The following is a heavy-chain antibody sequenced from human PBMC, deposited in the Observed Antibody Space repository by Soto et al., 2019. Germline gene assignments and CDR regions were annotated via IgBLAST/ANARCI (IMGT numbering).Heavy chain of an antibody. CDR2: IKSETGGGTT. V-gene: IGHV3-15*07. CDR3: TTTYTGGSFYT. Sequence: EVQVVESRGGLVQPGKSLRLSCAASGFLFINAWMNWVRQAPGKGLEWVGRIKSETGGGTTDYAAPVKGRFTIARDDSKNMLYLQMNSLKTEDTAVYYCTTTYTGGSFYTWGQGTLVTVSS. J-gene: IGHJ5*02. CDR1: GFLFINAW. D-gene: IGHD1-26*01.